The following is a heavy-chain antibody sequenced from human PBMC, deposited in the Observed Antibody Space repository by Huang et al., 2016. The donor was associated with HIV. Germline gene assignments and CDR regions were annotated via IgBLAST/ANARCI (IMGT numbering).Heavy chain of an antibody. CDR3: AKADSGAAAGSLVDY. Sequence: EVQLLESGGGLVQPGGSLRLSCEASGFNFSSYAMCWVRQAPGKGLEWVSSITGRGSISYYADSVMGRFTISRDNSKNTLYLQMNSLRAEDTAIYYCAKADSGAAAGSLVDYWGQGTLVTVSS. CDR1: GFNFSSYA. D-gene: IGHD6-13*01. J-gene: IGHJ4*02. V-gene: IGHV3-23*01. CDR2: ITGRGSIS.